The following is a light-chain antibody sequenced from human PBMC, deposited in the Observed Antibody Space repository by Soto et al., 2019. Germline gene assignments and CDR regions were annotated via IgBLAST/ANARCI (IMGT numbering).Light chain of an antibody. J-gene: IGLJ2*01. CDR1: SSDVGGYHY. Sequence: QSVLTQPASVSGSPGQSITISCTGTSSDVGGYHYASWYQQHPGKAPKLMIYDVSNQPSGVSNRCSGSKSGNTASLTISGLEADDEDDYYCSSYTSSSALVFGGGTKLTVL. CDR3: SSYTSSSALV. V-gene: IGLV2-14*01. CDR2: DVS.